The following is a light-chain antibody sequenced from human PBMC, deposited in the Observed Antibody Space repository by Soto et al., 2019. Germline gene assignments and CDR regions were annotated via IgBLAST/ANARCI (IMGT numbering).Light chain of an antibody. Sequence: QSALTQPPSASGSPGQSITISCTGTSSDVGGYNYVSWYQQHPGKAPKLIIHEVNKRPSGVPDRFSGSKSGNXASLTVTGLXAEDEADYYCSSYAGSNILVFGEGTXXTVL. J-gene: IGLJ2*01. CDR2: EVN. CDR1: SSDVGGYNY. CDR3: SSYAGSNILV. V-gene: IGLV2-8*01.